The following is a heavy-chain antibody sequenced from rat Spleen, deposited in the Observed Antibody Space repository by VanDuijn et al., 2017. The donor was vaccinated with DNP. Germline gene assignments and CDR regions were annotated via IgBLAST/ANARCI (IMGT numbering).Heavy chain of an antibody. D-gene: IGHD1-1*01. Sequence: EVQLVESGGGLVQPGRSLKLSCAASGFTFSNYGMAWVRQAPTKGLEWVATISYDGSSTYYRDSVKGRFTISRDNAKSTLYLQMDSLRSEDTATYYWARGSGDFDYWGQGVMVTVSS. CDR2: ISYDGSST. J-gene: IGHJ2*01. V-gene: IGHV5-29*01. CDR1: GFTFSNYG. CDR3: ARGSGDFDY.